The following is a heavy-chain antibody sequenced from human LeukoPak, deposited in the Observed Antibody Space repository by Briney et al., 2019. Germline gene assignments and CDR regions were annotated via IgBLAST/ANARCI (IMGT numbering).Heavy chain of an antibody. Sequence: GSLTLVSSGSGITFSSYALSWVRQAPGKGLEWVSGVGFDGTRYYADSVKGRFTVSRDTATNTLYLQMSSLRAEDTAIFYCAKTQGYYDYWGQGTLVTVSS. CDR1: GITFSSYA. D-gene: IGHD3-22*01. V-gene: IGHV3-23*01. CDR2: VGFDGTR. J-gene: IGHJ4*02. CDR3: AKTQGYYDY.